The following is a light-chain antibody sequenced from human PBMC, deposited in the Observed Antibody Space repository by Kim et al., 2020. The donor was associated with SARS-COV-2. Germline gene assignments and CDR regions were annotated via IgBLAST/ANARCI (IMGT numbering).Light chain of an antibody. Sequence: NQLTQSPSSLSASVGDRVTITCRASQGINSYLGWYQQKPGKAPKLLNYAASTLQSGVPSRFSGSGSGTDFTLTISSLQPEDFATYYCQQANSYPRTFGQGTKLEI. CDR3: QQANSYPRT. CDR2: AAS. CDR1: QGINSY. J-gene: IGKJ2*02. V-gene: IGKV1-9*01.